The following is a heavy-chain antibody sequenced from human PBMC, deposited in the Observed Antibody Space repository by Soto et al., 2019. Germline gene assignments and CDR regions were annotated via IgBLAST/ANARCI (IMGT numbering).Heavy chain of an antibody. V-gene: IGHV4-39*01. D-gene: IGHD1-1*01. J-gene: IGHJ3*02. CDR2: IYYSGST. CDR1: GGSISSSSYY. Sequence: SETLSLTCTVSGGSISSSSYYWGWIRQPPGKGLEWIGSIYYSGSTYYNPSLKSRVTISVDTSKNQFSLKLSSVTAADTAVYYCARLKSTTGTTEGWLAFDIWGQGTMVTVSS. CDR3: ARLKSTTGTTEGWLAFDI.